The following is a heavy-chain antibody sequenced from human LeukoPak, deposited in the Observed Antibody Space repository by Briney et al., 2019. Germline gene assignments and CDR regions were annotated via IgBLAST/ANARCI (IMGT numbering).Heavy chain of an antibody. CDR1: GFTFDDSA. CDR3: AKAPPYYSDSSGYFQH. Sequence: GRSLRLSCAASGFTFDDSAMHWVRQVPGKGLEWVSGISWNSGIIDYADSVMGRFTISRDNAKNSLYLQMNNLRPDDTAFYYCAKAPPYYSDSSGYFQHWGQGTLVTVSS. CDR2: ISWNSGII. V-gene: IGHV3-9*01. D-gene: IGHD3-22*01. J-gene: IGHJ1*01.